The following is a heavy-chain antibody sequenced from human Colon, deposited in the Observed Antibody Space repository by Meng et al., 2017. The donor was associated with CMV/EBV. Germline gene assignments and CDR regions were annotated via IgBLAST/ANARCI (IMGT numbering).Heavy chain of an antibody. CDR1: GFAVTEKS. V-gene: IGHV3-66*02. CDR2: IYSGGST. D-gene: IGHD3-10*01. CDR3: AREFFLAH. J-gene: IGHJ4*02. Sequence: GGSLRLSCSVSGFAVTEKSLTWVRQAPGMGLEWIAVIYSGGSTNYADVAKGRFTISKDKSKNTLYLQMNSLTTADTGVYFCAREFFLAHWGQGTVVTVSS.